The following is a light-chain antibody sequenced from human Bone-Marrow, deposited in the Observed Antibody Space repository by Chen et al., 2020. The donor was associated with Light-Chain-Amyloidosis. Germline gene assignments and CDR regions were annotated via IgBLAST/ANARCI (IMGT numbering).Light chain of an antibody. V-gene: IGLV2-14*03. CDR3: SSITDTTTWV. J-gene: IGLJ3*02. CDR2: DVN. Sequence: QSALTQPASVSGSPVQSITISCTGSISDIGSNKYVSWYQQYPDKAPQLIIYDVNNRPSGVSNRFAGSKSGSTAALAISGLLADDEAIYYCSSITDTTTWVFGGGAKVPVL. CDR1: ISDIGSNKY.